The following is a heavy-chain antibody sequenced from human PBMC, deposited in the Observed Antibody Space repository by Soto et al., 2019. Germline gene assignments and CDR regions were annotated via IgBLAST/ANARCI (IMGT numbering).Heavy chain of an antibody. D-gene: IGHD4-17*01. Sequence: GGSLRLSCAASGFTFSSYGMHWVRQAPGKGLEWVAVISYDGSNKYYADSVKGRFTISRDNSKNTLYLQMNSLRAEDTAVYYCAKDIGSGNGDYGYYYYAMDVWGQGTTVTVSS. CDR1: GFTFSSYG. CDR3: AKDIGSGNGDYGYYYYAMDV. J-gene: IGHJ6*02. CDR2: ISYDGSNK. V-gene: IGHV3-30*18.